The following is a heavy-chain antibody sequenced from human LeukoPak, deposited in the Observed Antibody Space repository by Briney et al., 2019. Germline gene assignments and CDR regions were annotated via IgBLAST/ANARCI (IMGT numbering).Heavy chain of an antibody. CDR3: VRKFATGD. V-gene: IGHV3-74*01. CDR2: VKSDGTAT. Sequence: GGSLRLSCAASGFTFSSHLMHWVRQAQGTGLVWVSSVKSDGTATNYADSVKGRFTISRDNAKNALYLQMNSLRVEDTAVYYCVRKFATGDWGQGTLVTVSS. CDR1: GFTFSSHL. J-gene: IGHJ4*02. D-gene: IGHD1-14*01.